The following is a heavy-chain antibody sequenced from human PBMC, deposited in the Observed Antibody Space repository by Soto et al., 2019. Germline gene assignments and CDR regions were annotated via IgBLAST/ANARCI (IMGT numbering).Heavy chain of an antibody. Sequence: QERLVQSGAEVRKPGSSVKVSCKVTGGTSTRYAINWVRQAPGQGLEWMGGIVPMVGTSKDAQKFQGRVTIHADTSTNIAYMELRSLSSEDTAVYYCNRGSAYDFWSGYLWGQGTLVSVSS. CDR1: GGTSTRYA. V-gene: IGHV1-69*06. CDR3: NRGSAYDFWSGYL. CDR2: IVPMVGTS. J-gene: IGHJ4*02. D-gene: IGHD3-3*01.